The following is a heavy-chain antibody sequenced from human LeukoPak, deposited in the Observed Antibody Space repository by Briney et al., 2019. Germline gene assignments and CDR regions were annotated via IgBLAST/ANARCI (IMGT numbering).Heavy chain of an antibody. V-gene: IGHV3-21*01. CDR1: GFTFSSYS. D-gene: IGHD4-17*01. J-gene: IGHJ5*02. CDR2: ISSSSIYI. Sequence: GGSLRLSCAASGFTFSSYSMNWVRQAPGKGLEWVSSISSSSIYIYYADSLKGRFTISRDNAKNSMYLQMNSLRAEDTAVYYCARGDGDYTWGQGILVTVSS. CDR3: ARGDGDYT.